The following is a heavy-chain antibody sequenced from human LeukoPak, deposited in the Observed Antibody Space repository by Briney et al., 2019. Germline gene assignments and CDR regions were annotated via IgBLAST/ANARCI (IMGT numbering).Heavy chain of an antibody. CDR3: ARARLTGRYYMDV. CDR2: ISAYNGNT. V-gene: IGHV1-18*01. CDR1: GYTFTSYG. J-gene: IGHJ6*03. D-gene: IGHD1-20*01. Sequence: ASVKVSCKASGYTFTSYGISWVRQAPGQGLEWMGWISAYNGNTNYAQKLQGRVTMTTDTTTSTAYMELRSLRSEDTAVYYCARARLTGRYYMDVWGKGTTVTVSS.